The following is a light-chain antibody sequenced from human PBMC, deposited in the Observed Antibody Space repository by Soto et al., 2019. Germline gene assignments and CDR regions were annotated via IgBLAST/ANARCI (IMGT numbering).Light chain of an antibody. CDR1: QSVSSN. V-gene: IGKV3-15*01. CDR2: GAS. CDR3: QQYNNWPPVT. J-gene: IGKJ3*01. Sequence: EIVMTQSPATLSVSPGERATLSCRASQSVSSNLAWYQQKPGQAPRLLVYGASTRATGIPARFSGSGSGTEFTLTISSLQSEDFAVYYCQQYNNWPPVTFGPGTKVDIK.